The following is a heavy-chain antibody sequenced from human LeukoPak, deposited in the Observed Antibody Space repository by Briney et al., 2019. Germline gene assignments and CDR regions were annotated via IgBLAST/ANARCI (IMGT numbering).Heavy chain of an antibody. CDR3: ASSQPSSGYYPIDY. J-gene: IGHJ4*02. CDR1: GGTFSSYA. D-gene: IGHD3-22*01. CDR2: IIPILGIA. V-gene: IGHV1-69*04. Sequence: SVKVSCKASGGTFSSYAISWVRQTPGQGLEWMGRIIPILGIANYAQKFQGRVMITADKSTSTAYMELSSLRSEDTAVYYCASSQPSSGYYPIDYWGQGTLVTVSS.